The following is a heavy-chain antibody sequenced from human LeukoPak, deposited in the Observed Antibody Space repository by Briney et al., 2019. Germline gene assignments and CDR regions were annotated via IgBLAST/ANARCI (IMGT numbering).Heavy chain of an antibody. CDR2: IYYSGST. CDR1: GGSISSYY. J-gene: IGHJ5*02. Sequence: SETLSLTCTVSGGSISSYYWSWIRQPPGKGLEWIGYIYYSGSTNYNPSLKSRVTISVDTSKNQFSLNLSSVTAADTAVYYCARRLGVTPPSSNGFDPGGQGTRFTVS. CDR3: ARRLGVTPPSSNGFDP. V-gene: IGHV4-59*08. D-gene: IGHD3-16*01.